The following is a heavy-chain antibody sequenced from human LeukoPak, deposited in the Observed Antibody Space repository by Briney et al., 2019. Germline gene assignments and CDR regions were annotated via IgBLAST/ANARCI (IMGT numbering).Heavy chain of an antibody. CDR1: GGSFSGFH. V-gene: IGHV4-34*01. J-gene: IGHJ3*02. CDR3: ARGSGPSGSSRDDAFDI. CDR2: INHSGST. D-gene: IGHD1-26*01. Sequence: SETLSLTCAVYGGSFSGFHWNWIRQPPGKGLEWIGDINHSGSTHYNPSLTSRVTISVDPSKNQFSLNLTSVTAADTPVYYCARGSGPSGSSRDDAFDIWGQGTMVTVSS.